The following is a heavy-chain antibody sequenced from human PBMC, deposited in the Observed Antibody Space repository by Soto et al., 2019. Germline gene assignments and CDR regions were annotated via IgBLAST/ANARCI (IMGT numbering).Heavy chain of an antibody. D-gene: IGHD4-17*01. J-gene: IGHJ3*01. Sequence: EVQLVQSGAEGKKPGATMKISCKASGYTFSDYFMHWIQQAPGKGLEWMGLVDPEGSGTIYSEKFHCRLTLSADTYTHTAYMELSNLGSEDTAVYYCAFATSGNYGGFDFWGQGTLVTVSS. CDR1: GYTFSDYF. CDR3: AFATSGNYGGFDF. V-gene: IGHV1-69-2*01. CDR2: VDPEGSGT.